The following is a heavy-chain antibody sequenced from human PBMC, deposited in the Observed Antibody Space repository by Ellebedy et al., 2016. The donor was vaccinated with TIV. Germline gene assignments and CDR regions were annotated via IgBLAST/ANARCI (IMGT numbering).Heavy chain of an antibody. V-gene: IGHV4-59*01. D-gene: IGHD4-11*01. Sequence: SETLSLXXAVYGGSFSGYYWSWIRQPPGKGLEWIGYIYYSGSTNYNPSLKSRVTISVDTSKNQFSLKLSSVTAADTAVYYCARSTVTTMDWYFDLWGRGTLVTVSS. CDR2: IYYSGST. J-gene: IGHJ2*01. CDR1: GGSFSGYY. CDR3: ARSTVTTMDWYFDL.